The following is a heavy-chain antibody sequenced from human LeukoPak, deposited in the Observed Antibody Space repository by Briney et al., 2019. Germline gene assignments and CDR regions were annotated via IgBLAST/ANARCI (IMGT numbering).Heavy chain of an antibody. D-gene: IGHD6-13*01. CDR1: GGSISSSSYY. J-gene: IGHJ3*02. Sequence: SETLSLTCTVSGGSISSSSYYWGWIRQPPGKGLEWIGGIYYSGSTYYNPSLKSRVTISVDTSKNQFSLKLSSVTAADTAVYYCGRSDGTGAFHIWGQGTMVTVSS. CDR2: IYYSGST. V-gene: IGHV4-39*07. CDR3: GRSDGTGAFHI.